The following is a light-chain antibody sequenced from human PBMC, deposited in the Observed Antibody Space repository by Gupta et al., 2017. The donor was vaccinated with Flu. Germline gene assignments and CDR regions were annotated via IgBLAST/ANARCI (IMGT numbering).Light chain of an antibody. CDR2: ENS. Sequence: SYVLTQPPSVSVAPGQTATITCGGNNSGSKTEHWYQQKQGQAPVLVVYENSARPSGIPERFSGSNSGNTSTLTISRVEVAEEADYYCQVWDSSGDHPVVFGGGTKLTVL. CDR1: NSGSKT. V-gene: IGLV3-21*02. J-gene: IGLJ3*02. CDR3: QVWDSSGDHPVV.